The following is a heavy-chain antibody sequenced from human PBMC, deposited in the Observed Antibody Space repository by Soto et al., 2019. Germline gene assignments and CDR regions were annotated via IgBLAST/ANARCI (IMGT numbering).Heavy chain of an antibody. Sequence: GGSLRLSCAASGFTFDDYTMHCVRQAPGKGLEWVSLISWDGGSTYYADSVKGRFTISRDNSKNSLYLQMNSLRTEDTALYYCAKDRRVLGYCSSTSCSHYYYYYGMDVWGQGTTVTVSS. J-gene: IGHJ6*02. CDR1: GFTFDDYT. CDR3: AKDRRVLGYCSSTSCSHYYYYYGMDV. CDR2: ISWDGGST. D-gene: IGHD2-2*01. V-gene: IGHV3-43*01.